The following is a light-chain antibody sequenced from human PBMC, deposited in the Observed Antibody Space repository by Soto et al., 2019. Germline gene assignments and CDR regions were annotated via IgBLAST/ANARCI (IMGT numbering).Light chain of an antibody. CDR1: TSNIGSNY. Sequence: VLTQPPSASGTPGQGVTISCSGSTSNIGSNYVYWYQQLPGTAPKLLIYRNNQRPSGVPDRFSGSKSGTSASLAISGLRSDDEADYFCATWDDSLNGFYVFGTGTKVT. CDR2: RNN. J-gene: IGLJ1*01. V-gene: IGLV1-47*01. CDR3: ATWDDSLNGFYV.